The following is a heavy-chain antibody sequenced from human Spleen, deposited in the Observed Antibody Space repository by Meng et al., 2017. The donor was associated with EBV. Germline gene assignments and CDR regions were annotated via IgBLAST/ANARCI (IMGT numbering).Heavy chain of an antibody. D-gene: IGHD6-6*01. V-gene: IGHV4-34*02. J-gene: IGHJ5*02. Sequence: QVQLQQWGAGLLKPSETLSLTCAGYGGSFSDYYWSWIRQPPGKGLEWIGEISHSGSTNYSPSLKSRVTISADMSKNQFSLKVSSVTAADTAVYYCARERSDQVVVGYNWFDPWGQGTLVTVSS. CDR3: ARERSDQVVVGYNWFDP. CDR1: GGSFSDYY. CDR2: ISHSGST.